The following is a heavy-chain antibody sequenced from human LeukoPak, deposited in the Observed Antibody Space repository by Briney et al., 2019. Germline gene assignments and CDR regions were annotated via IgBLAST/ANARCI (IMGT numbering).Heavy chain of an antibody. V-gene: IGHV1-2*06. Sequence: ASVKVSCKASGYTFTNFHTHWVRQAPGQGLEWMGRINPNSGGTNYAQKFQGRVTMTRDTSISTAYMELSRLRSDDTAVYYCARDYCGGDCFPDYWGQGTLVTVSS. J-gene: IGHJ4*02. CDR3: ARDYCGGDCFPDY. CDR1: GYTFTNFH. CDR2: INPNSGGT. D-gene: IGHD2-21*02.